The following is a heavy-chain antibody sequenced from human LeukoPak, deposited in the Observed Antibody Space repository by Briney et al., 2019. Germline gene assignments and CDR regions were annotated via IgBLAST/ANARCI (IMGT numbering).Heavy chain of an antibody. CDR3: ARDPWGSDYYDSSGPSFDY. CDR1: GFTFSSYS. D-gene: IGHD3-22*01. V-gene: IGHV3-21*01. CDR2: ISSSSSYI. J-gene: IGHJ4*02. Sequence: GGSLRLSCATSGFTFSSYSMNWVRQAPGKGLEWVSSISSSSSYIYYADSVKGRFTISRDNAKNSPYLQMNSLRAEDTAVYYCARDPWGSDYYDSSGPSFDYWGQGTLVTVSS.